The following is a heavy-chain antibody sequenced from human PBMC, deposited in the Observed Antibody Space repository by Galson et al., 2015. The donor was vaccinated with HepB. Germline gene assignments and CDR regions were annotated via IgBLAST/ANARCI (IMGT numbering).Heavy chain of an antibody. D-gene: IGHD5-12*01. V-gene: IGHV3-33*01. CDR2: IWYDGSNK. J-gene: IGHJ4*02. Sequence: SLRLSCAASGFTFSSYGMHWVRQAPGKGLEWVAVIWYDGSNKYYADSVKGRFTISRDNSKNTLYLQMNSLRAEDTAVYYCARTGSGYSGYDVYFDYWGQGTLVTVSS. CDR3: ARTGSGYSGYDVYFDY. CDR1: GFTFSSYG.